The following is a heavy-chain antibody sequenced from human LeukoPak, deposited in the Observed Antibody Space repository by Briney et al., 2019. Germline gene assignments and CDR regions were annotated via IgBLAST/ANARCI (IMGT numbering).Heavy chain of an antibody. J-gene: IGHJ5*02. V-gene: IGHV3-21*01. Sequence: GGSLRLSCAASGFTFSSYSMNWVRQAPGKGLEWVSSISSSSSYIYYADSVKGRFTISRDNAKNSLYLQMNSLRAEDTAVYYCARGGVGDYVWGSRNWFDPWGQGTLVTVSS. D-gene: IGHD3-16*01. CDR1: GFTFSSYS. CDR3: ARGGVGDYVWGSRNWFDP. CDR2: ISSSSSYI.